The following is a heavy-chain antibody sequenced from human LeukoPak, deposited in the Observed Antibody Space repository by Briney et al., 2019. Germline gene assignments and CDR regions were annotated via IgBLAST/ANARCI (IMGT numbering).Heavy chain of an antibody. D-gene: IGHD3-3*01. Sequence: PGGSLRLSCAASGFTFSSYWMSWVRQAPGKGLEWVANIKQDGSEKYYVDSVKGRFTISRDNAKNSLYLQMNSLRAEDTAVYYCARDRWDYDFWSGYYSAVDYWGQGTLVTVSS. J-gene: IGHJ4*02. CDR2: IKQDGSEK. CDR3: ARDRWDYDFWSGYYSAVDY. CDR1: GFTFSSYW. V-gene: IGHV3-7*01.